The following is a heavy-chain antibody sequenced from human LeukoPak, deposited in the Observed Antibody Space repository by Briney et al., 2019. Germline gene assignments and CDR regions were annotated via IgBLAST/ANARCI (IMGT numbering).Heavy chain of an antibody. V-gene: IGHV1-24*01. J-gene: IGHJ5*02. Sequence: GASVKVSCKVSGYTLTELSMHWVRQAPGKGLEWVGGFDPEDGETIYAQKFQGRVTMTEDTSTDTAYMELSSLRSEDTAVYYCATSWVTMVRGVIKSPNWFDPWGQGTLVTVSS. CDR1: GYTLTELS. CDR2: FDPEDGET. D-gene: IGHD3-10*01. CDR3: ATSWVTMVRGVIKSPNWFDP.